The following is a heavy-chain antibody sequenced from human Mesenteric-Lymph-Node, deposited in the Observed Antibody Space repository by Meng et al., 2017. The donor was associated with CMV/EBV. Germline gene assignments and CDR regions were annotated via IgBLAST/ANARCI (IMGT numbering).Heavy chain of an antibody. V-gene: IGHV3-30-3*01. J-gene: IGHJ6*02. D-gene: IGHD3-3*01. Sequence: GESLKISCAASGFSFDDYAMHWVRQVPGKGLEWVAFISSDGADKYNVDSVKGRFTISRDNAKNSLYLQMNSLRAEDTAVYYCARHYDFWSGKNSYYYYYGMDVWGQGTTVTVSS. CDR1: GFSFDDYA. CDR3: ARHYDFWSGKNSYYYYYGMDV. CDR2: ISSDGADK.